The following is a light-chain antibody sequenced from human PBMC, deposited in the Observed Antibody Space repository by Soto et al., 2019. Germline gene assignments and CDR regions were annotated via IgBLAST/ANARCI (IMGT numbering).Light chain of an antibody. CDR3: QQYNSYSWT. Sequence: DIQMTQSPSTLSASVGDRVTITCRASQSISSWLAWNQQKPGKAPKLLIYDASSLESGVPSRFSGSGSGTEFTLTISSLQPDDFATYYCQQYNSYSWTFGQGTKVDSK. J-gene: IGKJ1*01. CDR1: QSISSW. V-gene: IGKV1-5*01. CDR2: DAS.